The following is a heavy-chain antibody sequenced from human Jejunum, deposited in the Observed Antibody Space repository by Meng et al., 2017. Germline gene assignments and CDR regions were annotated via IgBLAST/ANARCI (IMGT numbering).Heavy chain of an antibody. CDR3: AKDPNGDYLGAFDF. J-gene: IGHJ3*01. CDR1: GFTFSSYA. CDR2: IKGTGGGT. V-gene: IGHV3-23*01. D-gene: IGHD4-17*01. Sequence: GESLKISCAGSGFTFSSYAMIWIRQAPGKGLEWVSSIKGTGGGTHYAESVKGRFSISRDNSKNKLYLQMNSLRDEDTAVYYCAKDPNGDYLGAFDFWGQGTRVTSSS.